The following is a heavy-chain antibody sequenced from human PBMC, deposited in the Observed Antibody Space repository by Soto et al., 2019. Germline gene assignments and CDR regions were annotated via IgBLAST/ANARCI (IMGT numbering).Heavy chain of an antibody. CDR3: ARLDGNSYDSSGYYYYYYGMDV. V-gene: IGHV3-11*01. J-gene: IGHJ6*02. D-gene: IGHD3-22*01. Sequence: QVQLVESGGGLVKPGGSLRLSCAASGFTFSDYYMSWIRQAPGKGLEWVSYISSSGSTIYYADPVKGRFTISRDNAKNSLYLQMNSLRAEDTAVYYCARLDGNSYDSSGYYYYYYGMDVWGQGTTVTVSS. CDR2: ISSSGSTI. CDR1: GFTFSDYY.